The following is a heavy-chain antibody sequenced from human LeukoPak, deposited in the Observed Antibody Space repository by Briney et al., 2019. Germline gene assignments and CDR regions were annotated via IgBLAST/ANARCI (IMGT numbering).Heavy chain of an antibody. CDR2: ISYDGSNK. V-gene: IGHV3-30*03. CDR3: ARHFDWAFDF. CDR1: GFTFSSYD. J-gene: IGHJ4*02. D-gene: IGHD3-9*01. Sequence: PGGSLRLSCTASGFTFSSYDMHWVRQAPGKGLEWVAVISYDGSNKYYADSVKGRFTISRDNSKNTLYLQMNSLRAEDTAVYYCARHFDWAFDFWAQGTLVTVSS.